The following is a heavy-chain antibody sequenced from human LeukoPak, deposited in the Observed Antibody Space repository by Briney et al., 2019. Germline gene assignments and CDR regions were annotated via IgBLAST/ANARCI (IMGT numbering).Heavy chain of an antibody. CDR3: ARQWTPGIAAAGFDY. CDR1: GYSFTSYW. Sequence: GESLKISCKGSGYSFTSYWIGWVRQMPGKGPEWMGIIYPGDSDTRYSPSFQGQVTISADKSISTAYLQWSSLKASDTAMYYCARQWTPGIAAAGFDYWGQGTLVTVSS. J-gene: IGHJ4*02. D-gene: IGHD6-13*01. V-gene: IGHV5-51*01. CDR2: IYPGDSDT.